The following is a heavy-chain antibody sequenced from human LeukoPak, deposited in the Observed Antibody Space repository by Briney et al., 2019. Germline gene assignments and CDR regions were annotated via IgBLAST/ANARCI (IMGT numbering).Heavy chain of an antibody. CDR1: GYTFTSYD. Sequence: GASVKVSCKASGYTFTSYDINWVRQATGQGLEWMGWMNPNSGNTGYAQKFQGRVTMTRNTSISTAYMELSSLRSEDTAVYYCARTIGEYQLLYVNYYHYYMDVWGKGTTVTVSS. D-gene: IGHD2-2*02. CDR3: ARTIGEYQLLYVNYYHYYMDV. V-gene: IGHV1-8*01. J-gene: IGHJ6*03. CDR2: MNPNSGNT.